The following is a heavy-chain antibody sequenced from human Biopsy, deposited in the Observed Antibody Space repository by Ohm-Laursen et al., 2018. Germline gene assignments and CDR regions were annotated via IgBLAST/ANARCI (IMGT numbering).Heavy chain of an antibody. CDR1: GGSFSGYY. CDR3: VRGVDYYDPYHYYALDV. CDR2: INHRGRT. Sequence: SETLSLTCTVYGGSFSGYYWSWIRQPPGKGLEWIGEINHRGRTNYNPSLKSRVTISVDTSKNQFSLKVRSVTAADTAVYYCVRGVDYYDPYHYYALDVWGQGTTVTVSS. D-gene: IGHD3-22*01. J-gene: IGHJ6*02. V-gene: IGHV4-34*01.